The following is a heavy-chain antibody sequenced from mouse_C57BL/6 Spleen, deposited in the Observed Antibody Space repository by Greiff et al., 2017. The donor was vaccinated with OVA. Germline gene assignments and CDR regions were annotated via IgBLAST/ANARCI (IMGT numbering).Heavy chain of an antibody. CDR1: GYSITSGYD. Sequence: VQLKESGPGMVKPSQSLSLTCTVTGYSITSGYDWHWIRHFPGNKLEWMGYISYSGSTTYNPSLKSRISITHDTSKNHFFLKLNCVTTEDTATYYCARGGVGYGNYFDYWGQGTTLTVSS. J-gene: IGHJ2*01. D-gene: IGHD2-1*01. CDR3: ARGGVGYGNYFDY. CDR2: ISYSGST. V-gene: IGHV3-1*01.